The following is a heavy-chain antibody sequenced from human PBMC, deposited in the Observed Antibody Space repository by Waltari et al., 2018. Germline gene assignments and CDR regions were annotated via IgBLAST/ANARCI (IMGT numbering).Heavy chain of an antibody. Sequence: QVQLQESGPGLVKPSETLSLTCTVSGGSISSYYWSWIRQPPGKGLEWIGYIYYSGSTNYNPSLKSRVTISVDTSKNQFSLKLSSVTAADTAVYYCARGYQFDIWGQGTMVTVSS. CDR2: IYYSGST. J-gene: IGHJ3*02. V-gene: IGHV4-59*01. CDR1: GGSISSYY. D-gene: IGHD2-2*01. CDR3: ARGYQFDI.